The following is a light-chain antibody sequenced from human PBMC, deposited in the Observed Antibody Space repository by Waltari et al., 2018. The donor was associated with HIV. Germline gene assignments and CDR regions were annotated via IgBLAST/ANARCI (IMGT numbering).Light chain of an antibody. V-gene: IGKV1-39*01. CDR3: QQSNSSPFT. CDR1: QSISSY. CDR2: AAS. J-gene: IGKJ3*01. Sequence: DIQMTQSPSSLSASVGDRVTITCRASQSISSYLNWYQQKPGKAPKLLIYAASSLQSGVPSRFSCSGFGTDFTLTISSLQPEDFATYYCQQSNSSPFTFGPGTKVDIK.